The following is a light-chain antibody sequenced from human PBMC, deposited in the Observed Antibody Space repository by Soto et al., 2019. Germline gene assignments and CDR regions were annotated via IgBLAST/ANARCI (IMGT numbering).Light chain of an antibody. Sequence: QSARTQPRSVSGSPGQSVTISCTGTSSDVGGYNYVSWYQQHPGKAPKLMIYDVSKRPSGVPDRFSGSKSGNTASLTISGLQAEDEADYYCCPYAGTYTYVFGTGTKVTVL. V-gene: IGLV2-11*01. CDR3: CPYAGTYTYV. J-gene: IGLJ1*01. CDR2: DVS. CDR1: SSDVGGYNY.